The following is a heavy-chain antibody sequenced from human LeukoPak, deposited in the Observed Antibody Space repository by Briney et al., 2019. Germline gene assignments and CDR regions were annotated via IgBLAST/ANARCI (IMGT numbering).Heavy chain of an antibody. V-gene: IGHV4-39*02. CDR1: GDSISTSIYF. Sequence: PSETLSLTCTVSGDSISTSIYFWGWIRQPPGKGLEWIGSIFYGGSTYYNPSPKSRVTMSVDTSKNHFSLKLTSVTATDTALYYCARDRSPSRYSYASGGFYYTDYWGQGTLVTVSS. J-gene: IGHJ4*02. D-gene: IGHD3-22*01. CDR2: IFYGGST. CDR3: ARDRSPSRYSYASGGFYYTDY.